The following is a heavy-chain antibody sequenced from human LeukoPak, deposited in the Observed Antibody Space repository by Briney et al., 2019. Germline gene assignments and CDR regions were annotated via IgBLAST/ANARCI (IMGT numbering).Heavy chain of an antibody. J-gene: IGHJ5*02. CDR1: GFTFSGSA. D-gene: IGHD6-19*01. Sequence: GESLRLSCAASGFTFSGSAMHWVRQASGKGLEWVGRIRSKANSYATAYAASVKGRFTISRDDSKNTAYLQMNSLKTEDTAVYYCTRQSSGWENWFDPWGQGTLVTVSS. CDR2: IRSKANSYAT. CDR3: TRQSSGWENWFDP. V-gene: IGHV3-73*01.